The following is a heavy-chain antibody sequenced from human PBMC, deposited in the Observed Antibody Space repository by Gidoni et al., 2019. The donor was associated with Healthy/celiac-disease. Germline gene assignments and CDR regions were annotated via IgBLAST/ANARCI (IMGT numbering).Heavy chain of an antibody. V-gene: IGHV3-48*03. J-gene: IGHJ6*02. CDR3: ARDLAVAYGMDV. Sequence: VQLVESGGGLVQPGGSLRLSCAASGFTFSSYEMNWVRQAPGKGLEWVSYISSSGSTIYYADSVKGRFTISRDNAKNSLYLQMNSLRAEDTAVYYCARDLAVAYGMDVWGQGTTVTVSS. CDR2: ISSSGSTI. CDR1: GFTFSSYE. D-gene: IGHD6-19*01.